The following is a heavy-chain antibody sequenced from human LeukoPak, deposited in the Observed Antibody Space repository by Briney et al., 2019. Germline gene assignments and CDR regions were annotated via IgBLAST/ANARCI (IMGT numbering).Heavy chain of an antibody. J-gene: IGHJ4*02. CDR2: ISSSSSYI. CDR1: GFTFSSYS. Sequence: GGSLRLSCAASGFTFSSYSMNWVRQAPGKGLEWVSSISSSSSYIYYADSVKGRFTISRDNAKNSLYLQMNSLRAEDTAVYYCARVVLGYCTNGVCYYGGSFDYWGQGTLSPSPQ. V-gene: IGHV3-21*01. D-gene: IGHD2-8*01. CDR3: ARVVLGYCTNGVCYYGGSFDY.